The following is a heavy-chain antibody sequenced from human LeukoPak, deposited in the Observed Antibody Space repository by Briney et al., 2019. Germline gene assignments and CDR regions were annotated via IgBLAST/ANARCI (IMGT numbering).Heavy chain of an antibody. J-gene: IGHJ4*02. Sequence: GGSLRLSCAASGFTFSSYAMHWVRQAPGKGLEWVAVISYDGSNKYYADSVKGRFTISRDNSKNTLYLQMNSLRAEDTAVYCCARREGTLFFDYWGQGTLVTVSS. CDR3: ARREGTLFFDY. V-gene: IGHV3-30-3*01. CDR1: GFTFSSYA. D-gene: IGHD1-26*01. CDR2: ISYDGSNK.